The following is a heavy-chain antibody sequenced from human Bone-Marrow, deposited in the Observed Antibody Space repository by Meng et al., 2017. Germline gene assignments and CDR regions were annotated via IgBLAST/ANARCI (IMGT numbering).Heavy chain of an antibody. J-gene: IGHJ4*02. CDR1: GYTFTSYG. D-gene: IGHD3-22*01. Sequence: SVKVSCKASGYTFTSYGISWVRQAPGQGLEWMGRFMPTPGIDIYAQNFQGRVTLSADKSTNTAYMELSGLRSEDTAVYYCATTTDYYYDSSGYYYGDYWGQGTLVTVSS. CDR3: ATTTDYYYDSSGYYYGDY. CDR2: FMPTPGID. V-gene: IGHV1-69*04.